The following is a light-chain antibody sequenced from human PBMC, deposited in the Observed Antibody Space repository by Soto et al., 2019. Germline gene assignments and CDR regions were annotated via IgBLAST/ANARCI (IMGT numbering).Light chain of an antibody. J-gene: IGKJ4*01. CDR1: QGVSRK. Sequence: DIVMTQSPATLSVAPGERVTFSCRASQGVSRKLAWYQHKPGQAPRLLISGASTGATGIPARFSGSGSGTEFTLTITSLQPEDFAIYYCQQYNNWPLTFGGGTKVDI. V-gene: IGKV3-15*01. CDR3: QQYNNWPLT. CDR2: GAS.